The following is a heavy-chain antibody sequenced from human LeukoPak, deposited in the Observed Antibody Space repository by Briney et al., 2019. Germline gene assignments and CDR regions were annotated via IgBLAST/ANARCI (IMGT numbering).Heavy chain of an antibody. Sequence: PGGSLRLSCAASGFTFRDSTMNWVRQAPGRGLEWISNIRSSGTAMSYADSVKGRFTISRDNAKNSLYLQMSSLRAEDPAVYYCARDRDWSFDYWGQGTVVTVSS. CDR1: GFTFRDST. V-gene: IGHV3-48*04. CDR2: IRSSGTAM. D-gene: IGHD3/OR15-3a*01. CDR3: ARDRDWSFDY. J-gene: IGHJ4*02.